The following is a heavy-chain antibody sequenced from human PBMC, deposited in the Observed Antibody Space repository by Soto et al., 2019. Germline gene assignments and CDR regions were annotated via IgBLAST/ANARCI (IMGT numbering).Heavy chain of an antibody. J-gene: IGHJ6*02. CDR2: ISRSGDST. CDR1: GFTFSSYA. V-gene: IGHV3-23*01. Sequence: EVQLLESGGGLVQPGGSLRLSCAASGFTFSSYAMSWVRQAPGKGLEWVSAISRSGDSTYYADFVRGRFTISRDFSKNTLYLQLNSLRAEDTALYYCAKYLQFPEPDYYYYGLDVWGQGTTVTVSS. CDR3: AKYLQFPEPDYYYYGLDV. D-gene: IGHD4-4*01.